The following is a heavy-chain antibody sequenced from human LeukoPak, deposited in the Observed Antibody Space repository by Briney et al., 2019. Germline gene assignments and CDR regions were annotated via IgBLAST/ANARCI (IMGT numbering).Heavy chain of an antibody. CDR2: ISYDGSNK. J-gene: IGHJ6*02. CDR3: AKDQGIAVAGRYYYGMDV. Sequence: GGSLRLSCAASGFTFSSYGMHWVRQAPGKGLEWVAVISYDGSNKYYADSVKDRFTISRDNSKNTLYLQMNSLRAEDTAVYYCAKDQGIAVAGRYYYGMDVWGQGTTVTVSS. CDR1: GFTFSSYG. D-gene: IGHD6-19*01. V-gene: IGHV3-30*18.